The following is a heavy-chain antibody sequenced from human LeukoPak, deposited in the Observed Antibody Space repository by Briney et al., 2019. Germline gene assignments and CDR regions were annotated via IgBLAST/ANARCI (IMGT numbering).Heavy chain of an antibody. CDR3: ARDKDGYTDY. CDR1: GGSISSSS. D-gene: IGHD5-24*01. J-gene: IGHJ4*02. Sequence: ETLSLTCTVSGGSISSSSYYWGWSRQAPGKGLEWVSSISSSSSYIYYADSVKGRFTISRDNAKNSLYLQMNSLRAEDTAVYYCARDKDGYTDYWGQGTLVTVSS. CDR2: ISSSSSYI. V-gene: IGHV3-21*01.